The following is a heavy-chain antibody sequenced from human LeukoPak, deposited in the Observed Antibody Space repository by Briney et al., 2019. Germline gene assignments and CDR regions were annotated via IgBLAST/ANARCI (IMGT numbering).Heavy chain of an antibody. V-gene: IGHV3-21*01. D-gene: IGHD2-2*01. J-gene: IGHJ6*03. Sequence: GGSLRLSCAASGFTFSSYSMNWVRQAPGKGLEWVSSISSSSSYIYYADSVKGRFTISRDNAKNSLYLQMNSLRAEDTAVYYCARVDCSSPSCVGVSYYYMDVWGKGTTVTVSS. CDR2: ISSSSSYI. CDR3: ARVDCSSPSCVGVSYYYMDV. CDR1: GFTFSSYS.